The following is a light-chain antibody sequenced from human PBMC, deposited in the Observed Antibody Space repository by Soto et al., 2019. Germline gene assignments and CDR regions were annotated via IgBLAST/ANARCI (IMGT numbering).Light chain of an antibody. Sequence: QAVVTQEPSVTVSPGGTVTLTCGSSTGAVTSAQYPHWLQQKPGQAPRTLIYDGSNKHPWTPARFSGFLLGDKATLTLSGAQPEDEADYYCLLSYSGASYVFGSGTKVTVL. CDR2: DGS. J-gene: IGLJ1*01. CDR3: LLSYSGASYV. CDR1: TGAVTSAQY. V-gene: IGLV7-46*01.